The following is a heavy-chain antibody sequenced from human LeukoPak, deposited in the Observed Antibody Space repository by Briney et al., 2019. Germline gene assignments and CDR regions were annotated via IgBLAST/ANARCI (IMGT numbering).Heavy chain of an antibody. D-gene: IGHD3-3*01. CDR3: ARHGVAPYYYYGMDV. J-gene: IGHJ6*02. V-gene: IGHV4-59*01. CDR2: IYYSGST. CDR1: GGSISSYY. Sequence: KPSETLSLTCTVSGGSISSYYWSWSRQPPGKGLEWIGYIYYSGSTNYNPSLKSRVTISVDTSKNQFSLKLSSVTAADTAVYYCARHGVAPYYYYGMDVWGQGTTVTVSS.